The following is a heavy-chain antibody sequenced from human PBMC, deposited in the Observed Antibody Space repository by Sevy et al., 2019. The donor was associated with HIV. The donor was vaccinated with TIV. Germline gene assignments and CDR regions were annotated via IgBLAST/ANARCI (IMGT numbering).Heavy chain of an antibody. CDR1: EFTFNKFA. J-gene: IGHJ4*02. CDR2: ISRKSLGT. CDR3: AKEGNNSPDKFDS. V-gene: IGHV3-23*01. Sequence: GGSLRLSCAASEFTFNKFAMSWVRQAPGKGLEWVSAISRKSLGTYYADPVKGRFSISRDDSKNMLYLQMSSLRGDDTAVYYCAKEGNNSPDKFDSWGQGTLVTVSS. D-gene: IGHD1-1*01.